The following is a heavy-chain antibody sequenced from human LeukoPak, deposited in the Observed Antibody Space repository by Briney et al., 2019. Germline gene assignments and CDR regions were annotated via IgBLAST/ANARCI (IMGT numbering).Heavy chain of an antibody. Sequence: SGTLSLTCAASGGSISSNNWWGWVRQPPGKGLEWIGEIYHSGSPNYNPSLKSRVTISVDKSRNHFSLNLSSVTAADTAAYYCARVNINNWHSCDYWGQGTLVTVSS. CDR2: IYHSGSP. CDR1: GGSISSNNW. J-gene: IGHJ4*02. D-gene: IGHD1-1*01. CDR3: ARVNINNWHSCDY. V-gene: IGHV4-4*02.